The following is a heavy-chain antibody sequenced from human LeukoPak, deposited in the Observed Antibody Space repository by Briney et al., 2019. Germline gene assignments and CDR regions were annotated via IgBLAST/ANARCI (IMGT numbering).Heavy chain of an antibody. CDR2: IYYSGST. CDR1: GGYISSYY. V-gene: IGHV4-59*01. D-gene: IGHD6-13*01. CDR3: ARVGDGSSWPPKSPNDAFDI. J-gene: IGHJ3*02. Sequence: TSETLSLTCTVSGGYISSYYWSWIRQPPGKGLEWIGYIYYSGSTNYDPSLKSRVTISVDTSKNQFSLKLSSVTAADTAVYYCARVGDGSSWPPKSPNDAFDIWGQGTMVTVSS.